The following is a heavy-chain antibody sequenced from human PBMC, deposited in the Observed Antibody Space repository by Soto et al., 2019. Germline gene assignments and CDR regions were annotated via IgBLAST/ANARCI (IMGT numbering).Heavy chain of an antibody. CDR3: APQVVPTATKKP. V-gene: IGHV4-59*04. CDR1: GGPIGSYY. D-gene: IGHD2-2*01. CDR2: IIHTGST. Sequence: QVQLQESGPGLVKPSETLSLTCTVSGGPIGSYYWSWIRQSPGKGLEWIGEIIHTGSTNYNPSLKSRVTISIDTSKKQFSLKLSSVTAADTAVYYCAPQVVPTATKKPWGQGTLVTVSS. J-gene: IGHJ4*02.